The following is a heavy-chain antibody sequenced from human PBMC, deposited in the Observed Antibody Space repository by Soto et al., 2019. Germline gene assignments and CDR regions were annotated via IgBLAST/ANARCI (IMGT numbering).Heavy chain of an antibody. CDR3: ARDLYDYVWGSYLPGGWFDP. J-gene: IGHJ5*02. V-gene: IGHV1-69*12. D-gene: IGHD3-16*02. CDR2: IIPIFGTA. CDR1: GGTFSSYA. Sequence: QVQLVQSGAEVKKPGSSVKVSCKASGGTFSSYAISWVRQAPGQGLEWMGGIIPIFGTANYAQKFQGRVTITADESTSTAYMEPSSLRSEDTAVYYCARDLYDYVWGSYLPGGWFDPWGQGTLVTVSS.